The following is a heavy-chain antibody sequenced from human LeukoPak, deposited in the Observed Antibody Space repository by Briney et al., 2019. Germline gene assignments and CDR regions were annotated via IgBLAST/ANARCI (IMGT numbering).Heavy chain of an antibody. CDR3: ARAAIAVAEYFQH. J-gene: IGHJ1*01. D-gene: IGHD6-19*01. Sequence: RASAKVSCEASGYTFTSYGISWVRQAPGQGLEWMGCICAYKGNTNYAQKLQGRVTMTTDTSTSTAYMELRSLRSDDTYVYYCARAAIAVAEYFQHWGQGTLVTVSS. CDR1: GYTFTSYG. CDR2: ICAYKGNT. V-gene: IGHV1-18*01.